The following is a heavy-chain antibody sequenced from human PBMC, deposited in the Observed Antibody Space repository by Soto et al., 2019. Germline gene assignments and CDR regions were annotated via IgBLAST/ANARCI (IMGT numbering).Heavy chain of an antibody. CDR3: AKGYCSSTSCSYGY. CDR2: ISWNSGSI. Sequence: GGSLRLSCAASGFTFDDYAMHWVRQAPGKGLEWVSGISWNSGSIGYADSVKGRFTISRDNAKNSLYLQMNSLRAEDTALYYCAKGYCSSTSCSYGYWGQGTLVTVSS. J-gene: IGHJ4*02. CDR1: GFTFDDYA. V-gene: IGHV3-9*01. D-gene: IGHD2-2*01.